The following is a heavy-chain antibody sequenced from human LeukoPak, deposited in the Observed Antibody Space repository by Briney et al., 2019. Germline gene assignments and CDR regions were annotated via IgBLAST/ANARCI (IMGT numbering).Heavy chain of an antibody. CDR3: AKSNLDYYDSSGYLYYYGMDV. Sequence: PGGSLRLSCTASGFTFSSYGMHWVRQAPGKGLEWVAVISYDGSNKYYADSVKGRFTISRDNSKNTLYLQMNSLRAEDTAVYYCAKSNLDYYDSSGYLYYYGMDVWGQGTTVTVSS. CDR2: ISYDGSNK. CDR1: GFTFSSYG. V-gene: IGHV3-30*18. J-gene: IGHJ6*02. D-gene: IGHD3-22*01.